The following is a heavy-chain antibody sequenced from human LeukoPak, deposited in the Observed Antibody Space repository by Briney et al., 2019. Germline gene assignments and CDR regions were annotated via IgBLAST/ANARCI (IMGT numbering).Heavy chain of an antibody. V-gene: IGHV4-39*01. CDR1: GGSVSSATNY. CDR3: ASSQYPIAAADNWFDP. Sequence: PSETLSLTCTVSGGSVSSATNYWGWIRRPPGKGLEWIGTVYSGGTTYYNPSLKSRLTMSVDTSKNQFSLRLRSVTAADTAVYYCASSQYPIAAADNWFDPWGQGSLVTVSS. J-gene: IGHJ5*02. D-gene: IGHD6-13*01. CDR2: VYSGGTT.